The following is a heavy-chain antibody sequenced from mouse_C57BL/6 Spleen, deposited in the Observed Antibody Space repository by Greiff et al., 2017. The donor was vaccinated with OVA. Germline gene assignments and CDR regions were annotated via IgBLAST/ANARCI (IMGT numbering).Heavy chain of an antibody. V-gene: IGHV1-15*01. Sequence: VQLQQSGAELVRPGASVTLSCKASGYTFTDYEMHWVKQTPVHGLEWIGAIDPETGGTAYNQKFKGKAILTADKSSSTAYMELRSLTSEDSAVYYDARVYYYGSSYSFAYWGQGTLVTVSA. D-gene: IGHD1-1*01. J-gene: IGHJ3*01. CDR1: GYTFTDYE. CDR3: ARVYYYGSSYSFAY. CDR2: IDPETGGT.